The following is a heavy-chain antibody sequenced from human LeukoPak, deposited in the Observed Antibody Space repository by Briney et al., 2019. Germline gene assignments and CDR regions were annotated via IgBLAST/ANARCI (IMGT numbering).Heavy chain of an antibody. J-gene: IGHJ4*02. Sequence: ASVKVSCKASGYTFTSYGISWVRQAPGQGLEWMGWISAYNGNTNYAQKLQGRVTMTRDMSTSTVYMELSSLRSEDTAVYYCAREAYGAFDYWGQGTLVTVSS. CDR3: AREAYGAFDY. V-gene: IGHV1-18*01. D-gene: IGHD4-17*01. CDR2: ISAYNGNT. CDR1: GYTFTSYG.